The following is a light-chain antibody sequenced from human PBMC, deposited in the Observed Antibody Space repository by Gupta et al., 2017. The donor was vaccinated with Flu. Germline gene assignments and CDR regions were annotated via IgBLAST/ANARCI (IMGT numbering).Light chain of an antibody. J-gene: IGKJ2*03. Sequence: GERATLSCRASQSVSIYLAWYQQKPGQPPRVLIYDASKRATGTPARFSGSGSGTDFTLTISSLEPEDFAAYYCQQRSNWLYSFGQGTKLEIK. V-gene: IGKV3-11*01. CDR2: DAS. CDR1: QSVSIY. CDR3: QQRSNWLYS.